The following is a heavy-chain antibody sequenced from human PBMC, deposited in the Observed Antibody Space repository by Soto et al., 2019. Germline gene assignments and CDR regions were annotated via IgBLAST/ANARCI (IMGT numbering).Heavy chain of an antibody. CDR2: FDPEDGET. V-gene: IGHV1-24*01. J-gene: IGHJ5*02. CDR1: GYTLTELS. Sequence: GASVKVSCKVSGYTLTELSMHWVRQAPGKGLEWMGGFDPEDGETIYAQKFQGRVTITADGSTSTAYMELRSLRSDDTAVYYCARPYPNMDWFDPWGQGTLVTVSS. D-gene: IGHD2-21*01. CDR3: ARPYPNMDWFDP.